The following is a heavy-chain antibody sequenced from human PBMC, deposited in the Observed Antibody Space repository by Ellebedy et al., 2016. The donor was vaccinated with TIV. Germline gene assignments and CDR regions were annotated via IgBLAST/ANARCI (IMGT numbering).Heavy chain of an antibody. J-gene: IGHJ4*02. D-gene: IGHD3-22*01. Sequence: GGSLRLSCAASGFTFSSFAMHWVRQPPGKGLEWLSVISSDGSSTYHADSVKGRFTITGDNSKNTLFLQMNRLRSEDTAVYYCAKGTSSGFNYDRVGSEYWGQGALVTVSS. CDR2: ISSDGSST. V-gene: IGHV3-23*01. CDR1: GFTFSSFA. CDR3: AKGTSSGFNYDRVGSEY.